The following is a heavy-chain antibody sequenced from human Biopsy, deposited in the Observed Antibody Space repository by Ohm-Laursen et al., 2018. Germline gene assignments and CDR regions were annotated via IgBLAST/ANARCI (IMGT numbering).Heavy chain of an antibody. D-gene: IGHD2/OR15-2a*01. Sequence: SLRLSCAASGFAFSTYCMTWVRQAPGKGLEWVANIKRDGSQSNHADSVKGRFTISRGNAKNSLYLQMNSLRAEDTAVYYCTRDTTYYAGTTYYDALDVWGQGTTVTVSS. V-gene: IGHV3-7*01. CDR3: TRDTTYYAGTTYYDALDV. J-gene: IGHJ3*01. CDR1: GFAFSTYC. CDR2: IKRDGSQS.